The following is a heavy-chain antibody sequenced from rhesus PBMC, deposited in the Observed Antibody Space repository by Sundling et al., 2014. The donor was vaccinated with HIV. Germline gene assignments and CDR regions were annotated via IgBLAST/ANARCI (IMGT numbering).Heavy chain of an antibody. V-gene: IGHV1-200*01. CDR1: GYTFTSYS. Sequence: QVQLVQSGAEVKKPGASVKLSCKASGYTFTSYSINWVRQAPGQGLEWMGWINPNNANTAYAQKFQGRVTMTRDTSTSTAYMELSSLRSEDTAMYYCARTPYYEDDYGYYGLDSWGQGVVVTVSS. D-gene: IGHD3-9*01. CDR2: INPNNANT. CDR3: ARTPYYEDDYGYYGLDS. J-gene: IGHJ6*01.